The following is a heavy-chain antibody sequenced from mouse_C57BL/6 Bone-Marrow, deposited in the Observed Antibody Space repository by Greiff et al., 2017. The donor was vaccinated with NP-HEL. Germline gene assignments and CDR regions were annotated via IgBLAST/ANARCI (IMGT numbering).Heavy chain of an antibody. J-gene: IGHJ1*03. CDR3: AKGLFITTVVAYSYWYFDV. D-gene: IGHD1-1*01. V-gene: IGHV3-8*01. Sequence: EVMLVESGPGLAKPSQTLSLTCSVTGYSITSDYWNWIRKFPGNKLEYMGYISYSGSTYYNPSLKSRISITRDTSKNQYYLQLNSVTTEDTATYYCAKGLFITTVVAYSYWYFDVWGTGTTVTVSS. CDR2: ISYSGST. CDR1: GYSITSDY.